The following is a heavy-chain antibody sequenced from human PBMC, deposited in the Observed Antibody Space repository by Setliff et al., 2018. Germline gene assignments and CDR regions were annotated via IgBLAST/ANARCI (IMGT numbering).Heavy chain of an antibody. J-gene: IGHJ4*02. D-gene: IGHD3-16*01. Sequence: LRLSCTASGFSYSNCWVTWVRQAPGKGLEWVSAISGSDDRTVYADSVKGRFTISRDNAKNSLSLQMNSLRTEDTAVYYCFGAGTCSYWGQGTQVTVSS. V-gene: IGHV3-48*03. CDR3: FGAGTCSY. CDR2: ISGSDDRT. CDR1: GFSYSNCW.